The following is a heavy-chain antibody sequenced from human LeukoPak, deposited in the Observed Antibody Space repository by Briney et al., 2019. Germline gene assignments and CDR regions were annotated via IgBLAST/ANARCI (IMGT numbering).Heavy chain of an antibody. CDR2: ISSSSSTV. D-gene: IGHD3-16*01. Sequence: GGSLRLSCAASGFTFSSYSMNWVRQAPGKGLEWVSYISSSSSTVYYADSVKGRFTISRDSAKNSLYLQMNSLRAEDTAVYFCASQLGGNVYWGQGTLVTVSS. CDR3: ASQLGGNVY. CDR1: GFTFSSYS. V-gene: IGHV3-48*01. J-gene: IGHJ4*02.